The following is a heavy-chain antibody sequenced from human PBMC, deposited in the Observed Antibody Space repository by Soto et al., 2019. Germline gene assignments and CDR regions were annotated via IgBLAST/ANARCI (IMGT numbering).Heavy chain of an antibody. D-gene: IGHD1-1*01. V-gene: IGHV3-33*01. CDR1: GFNFSNYA. Sequence: GGSLRLSCAASGFNFSNYAMHWVRQAPGKGLEWVTVIWFDGSEKYYADSVKGRFSISRDNSKNTLFLQMNGLRVEDTAVYYCAREGSVAGTSLIDYWGQGALVTSPQ. CDR3: AREGSVAGTSLIDY. CDR2: IWFDGSEK. J-gene: IGHJ4*02.